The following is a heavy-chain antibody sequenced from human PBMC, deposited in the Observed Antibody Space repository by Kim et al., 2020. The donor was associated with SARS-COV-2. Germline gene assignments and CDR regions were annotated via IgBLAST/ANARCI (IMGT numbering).Heavy chain of an antibody. V-gene: IGHV4-59*01. CDR3: ARTSGPINYDSYAFDI. Sequence: SETLSLTCTVSGGSISSYYWSWIRQPPGKGLEWIGYIYYSGSTNYNPSLKSRVTISVDTSKNQFSLKLSSVTAADTAVYYCARTSGPINYDSYAFDIWGQGTMVTVSS. D-gene: IGHD3-22*01. CDR2: IYYSGST. J-gene: IGHJ3*02. CDR1: GGSISSYY.